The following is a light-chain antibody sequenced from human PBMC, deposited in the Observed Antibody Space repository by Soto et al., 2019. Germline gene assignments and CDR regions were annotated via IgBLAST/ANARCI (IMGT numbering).Light chain of an antibody. CDR2: EVN. J-gene: IGLJ2*01. CDR1: SSDVGGYKY. CDR3: SSYAGSNKVV. V-gene: IGLV2-8*01. Sequence: QSAPTQPPSASGSPGQSVTISCAGTSSDVGGYKYVSWYQQHPGKAPKLIIYEVNKRPSGVPDRFSGSKSGNTASLTVSGLQAEDEADYYCSSYAGSNKVVFGGGTKRTVL.